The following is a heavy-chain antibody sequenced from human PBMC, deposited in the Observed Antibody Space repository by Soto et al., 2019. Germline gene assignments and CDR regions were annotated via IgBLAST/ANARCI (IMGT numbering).Heavy chain of an antibody. D-gene: IGHD5-18*01. CDR3: ARDFGHSYGFYNYFNY. CDR1: GFTFSYYG. CDR2: ISYDGSDK. V-gene: IGHV3-30*03. J-gene: IGHJ4*02. Sequence: LRLSCAASGFTFSYYGIHWVRQAPGKGLEWVALISYDGSDKYYADSVRGRFTISRDNSENTLYLLMNGLRAEDTAVYYCARDFGHSYGFYNYFNYWGQGTLVTVSS.